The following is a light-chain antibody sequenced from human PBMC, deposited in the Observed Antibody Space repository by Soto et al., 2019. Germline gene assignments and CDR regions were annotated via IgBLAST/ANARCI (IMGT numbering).Light chain of an antibody. CDR2: DAS. J-gene: IGKJ2*01. V-gene: IGKV1-5*01. CDR1: QSISNW. CDR3: QQYNSYPT. Sequence: DIQMTQSPSTLSASVGDRVTITCRASQSISNWLAWYQQKPGKAPKLLIYDASSLESGVPSRFSGSGSGTEFTLTISSLQPDDFATYYCQQYNSYPTFGQGTKLEIK.